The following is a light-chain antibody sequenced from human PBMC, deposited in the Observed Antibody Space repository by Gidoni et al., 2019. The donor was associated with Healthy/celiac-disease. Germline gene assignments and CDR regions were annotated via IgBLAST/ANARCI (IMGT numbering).Light chain of an antibody. CDR2: KDS. CDR1: ALPKHY. J-gene: IGLJ2*01. V-gene: IGLV3-25*03. Sequence: SSELTQPPSVSVSPGHTASITCSGDALPKHYAYWYQQKQGQAPVLVIYKDSERPSGLPERFSGSSSGTTVTLTISGVQAEDEADYYCQSADSSGNYLVFGGGTKLTVL. CDR3: QSADSSGNYLV.